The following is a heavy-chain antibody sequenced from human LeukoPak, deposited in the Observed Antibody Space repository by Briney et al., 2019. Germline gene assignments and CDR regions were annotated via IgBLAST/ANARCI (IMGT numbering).Heavy chain of an antibody. J-gene: IGHJ3*02. CDR2: ISSSSSYI. CDR1: GFTFSSYS. V-gene: IGHV3-21*01. CDR3: ARAQDYYDSSGQARGAFDI. D-gene: IGHD3-22*01. Sequence: GGSLRLSCAASGFTFSSYSMNWVRQAPGKGLEWVSSISSSSSYIYYADSVKGRFTISRDNAMNSLYLQMNSLRAEDTAVYYCARAQDYYDSSGQARGAFDIWGQGTMVTVSS.